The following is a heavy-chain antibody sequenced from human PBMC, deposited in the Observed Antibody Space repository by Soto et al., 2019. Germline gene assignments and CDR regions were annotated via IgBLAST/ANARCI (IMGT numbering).Heavy chain of an antibody. V-gene: IGHV1-8*01. CDR3: ARGYDSSGYYYQPLGY. CDR1: GYTFTSYD. J-gene: IGHJ4*02. Sequence: QVQLVQSGAEVKKPGASVKVSCKASGYTFTSYDINWVRQATGQGLEWMGWMNPNSGNTGYAQKFQGRVTMTRNTSISTAYMELSSLRSEDTAAYYCARGYDSSGYYYQPLGYWGQGTLVTVSS. D-gene: IGHD3-22*01. CDR2: MNPNSGNT.